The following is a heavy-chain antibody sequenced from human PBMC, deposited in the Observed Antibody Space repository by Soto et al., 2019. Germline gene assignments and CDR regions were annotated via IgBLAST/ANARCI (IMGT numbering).Heavy chain of an antibody. J-gene: IGHJ4*02. V-gene: IGHV1-8*01. CDR1: GYTFTSYD. CDR2: MNPNSGNT. CDR3: ARGLGPAANPVGY. D-gene: IGHD2-2*01. Sequence: GASVKVSCKASGYTFTSYDINWVLQATGQGLEWMGWMNPNSGNTGYAQKFQGRVTMTRNTSISTAYMELSSLRSEDTAVYCCARGLGPAANPVGYWGQGTLVTVSS.